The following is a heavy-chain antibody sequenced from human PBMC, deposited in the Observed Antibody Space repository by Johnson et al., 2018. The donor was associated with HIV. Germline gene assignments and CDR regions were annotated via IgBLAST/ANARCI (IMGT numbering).Heavy chain of an antibody. CDR2: ISSSGSDI. V-gene: IGHV3-11*04. CDR1: GFNFRDYY. J-gene: IGHJ3*02. CDR3: ARAPYNWNSGLFDSLDM. D-gene: IGHD1-7*01. Sequence: QVQLVESGGGLVKPGGSLRLSCAASGFNFRDYYMNWIRQAPGKGLEWLSYISSSGSDIFYADSVKGRFTISRDNGKNSVFLQMNSLTAEDTAVFYCARAPYNWNSGLFDSLDMLGQGTMVTVSS.